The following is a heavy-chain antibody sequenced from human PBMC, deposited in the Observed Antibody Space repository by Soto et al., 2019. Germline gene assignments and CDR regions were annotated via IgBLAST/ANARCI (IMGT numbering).Heavy chain of an antibody. J-gene: IGHJ6*02. V-gene: IGHV3-9*01. D-gene: IGHD7-27*01. CDR1: GFTFDDYA. Sequence: EVQLVESGGGLVQPGRSLRLSCAASGFTFDDYAMHWVRQAPGKGLEWVSGISWNSGSIGYADSVKGRCTISRDNAKNSPYLQMNSRRAEDTALYYCATAFNWGGGYYYYGMDVWGQGTTVTVSS. CDR2: ISWNSGSI. CDR3: ATAFNWGGGYYYYGMDV.